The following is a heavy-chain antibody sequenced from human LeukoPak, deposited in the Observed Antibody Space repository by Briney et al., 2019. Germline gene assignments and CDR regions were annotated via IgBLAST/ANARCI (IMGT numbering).Heavy chain of an antibody. Sequence: ASVKVSCKASGYTFTSYHMHWVRQAPGQGLEWMGIINPSGGTTNYAQKFRGRVTMTRDMSTSTVYMELSSLRAADTAVYYCAKDPTHYRVWDDYDSTVLSYWGQGTLVTVSS. V-gene: IGHV1-46*01. CDR3: AKDPTHYRVWDDYDSTVLSY. D-gene: IGHD3-22*01. J-gene: IGHJ4*02. CDR1: GYTFTSYH. CDR2: INPSGGTT.